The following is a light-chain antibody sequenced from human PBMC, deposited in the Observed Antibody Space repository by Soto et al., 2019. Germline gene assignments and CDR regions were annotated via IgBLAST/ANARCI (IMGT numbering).Light chain of an antibody. CDR3: SSYAGNNTYV. CDR1: SNDIGAYNY. Sequence: QSALTQPPSAPGSPGQSFTISCTGTSNDIGAYNYVSWYQQRPGKAPKLMIYEVSRRPSGVPYRFSGSKSGSTASLTVSGLHTEDEADYYCSSYAGNNTYVFGSGTKVT. V-gene: IGLV2-8*01. CDR2: EVS. J-gene: IGLJ1*01.